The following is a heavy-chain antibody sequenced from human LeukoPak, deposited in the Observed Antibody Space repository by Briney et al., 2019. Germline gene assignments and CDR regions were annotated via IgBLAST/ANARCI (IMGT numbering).Heavy chain of an antibody. D-gene: IGHD3-3*01. Sequence: SQTLSLTCTVSGGSISSGHYYWSWIRQPPGKGLEWIGYIYYSGSTYYNPSLKSRVIISIDTSKNQFSLKLNSVTTADTAVYYCARVGYYDFSFDYWGQGTLVTVPS. V-gene: IGHV4-30-4*08. CDR1: GGSISSGHYY. J-gene: IGHJ4*02. CDR3: ARVGYYDFSFDY. CDR2: IYYSGST.